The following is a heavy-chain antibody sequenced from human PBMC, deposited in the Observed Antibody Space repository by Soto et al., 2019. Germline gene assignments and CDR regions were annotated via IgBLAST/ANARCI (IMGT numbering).Heavy chain of an antibody. CDR1: GVSITSGTYY. Sequence: SETLSLTCTVSGVSITSGTYYWGWIRQPPGKGLEWIGTIYYTGSTYYDPSLKSRVTISVDTSKNQFSLKLTSVTAADTAVYYCALSSGKLLWFGEPFSGSGFDPGGQGTLVTVSS. CDR3: ALSSGKLLWFGEPFSGSGFDP. D-gene: IGHD3-10*01. V-gene: IGHV4-39*01. CDR2: IYYTGST. J-gene: IGHJ5*02.